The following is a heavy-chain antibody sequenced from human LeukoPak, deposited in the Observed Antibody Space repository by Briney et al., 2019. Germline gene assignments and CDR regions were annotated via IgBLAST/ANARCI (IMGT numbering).Heavy chain of an antibody. Sequence: SGTLSLTCTVSGGSISSYYWGWIRQPPGKGLEWIGYIYYSGSTNYNPSLKSRVTISVDTSKNQFSLKLSSVTAADTAVYYCARGGYNYDSPPGDPFDYWGQGTLVTVSS. J-gene: IGHJ4*02. CDR3: ARGGYNYDSPPGDPFDY. CDR2: IYYSGST. V-gene: IGHV4-59*01. CDR1: GGSISSYY. D-gene: IGHD5-18*01.